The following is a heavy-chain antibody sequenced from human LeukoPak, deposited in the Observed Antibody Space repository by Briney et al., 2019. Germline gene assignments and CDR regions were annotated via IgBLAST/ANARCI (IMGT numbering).Heavy chain of an antibody. CDR2: ISGSGGST. D-gene: IGHD3-9*01. Sequence: PSGGSQRLSCAASGFTFSSYGMSWVRQAPGKGLEWVSAISGSGGSTYYADSVKGRFTISRDNSKNTLYLQMNSLRAEDTAVYYCARDLRYFDWLDAFDIWGQGTMVTVSS. V-gene: IGHV3-23*01. J-gene: IGHJ3*02. CDR3: ARDLRYFDWLDAFDI. CDR1: GFTFSSYG.